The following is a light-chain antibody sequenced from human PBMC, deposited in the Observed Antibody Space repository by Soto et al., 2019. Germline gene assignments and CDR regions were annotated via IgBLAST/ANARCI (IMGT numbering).Light chain of an antibody. J-gene: IGKJ2*01. CDR1: QSVSSSY. CDR2: GAS. CDR3: QQYDSSPLYT. Sequence: EIVLTQSPGTLSLSPGERATLSYRASQSVSSSYLAWYQQKPGQAPRLLIYGASSRATGIPDRFSGSGSGTDFTLTISRLEPEDFAVYYCQQYDSSPLYTFGQGTKLEIK. V-gene: IGKV3-20*01.